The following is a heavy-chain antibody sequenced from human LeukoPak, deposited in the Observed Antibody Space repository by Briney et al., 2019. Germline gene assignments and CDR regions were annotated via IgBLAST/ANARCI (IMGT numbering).Heavy chain of an antibody. CDR3: ARDCRVRSSSCQDY. CDR2: INPNSGGT. V-gene: IGHV1-2*02. CDR1: GYTFTGYY. Sequence: ASVKVSCKASGYTFTGYYIHWVRQAPGQGLEWMGWINPNSGGTNYAQKFQGRVTMTRDTSISTAYMELSRLRSDDTAVYYCARDCRVRSSSCQDYWGQGTLVTVSS. D-gene: IGHD6-13*01. J-gene: IGHJ4*02.